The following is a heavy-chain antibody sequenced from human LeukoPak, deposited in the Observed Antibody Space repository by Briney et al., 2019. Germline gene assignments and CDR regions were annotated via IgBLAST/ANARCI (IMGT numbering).Heavy chain of an antibody. CDR2: INPNSGGT. D-gene: IGHD3-10*01. J-gene: IGHJ4*02. CDR1: GYTFTGYY. CDR3: ARGDPYGSGSYYFGY. Sequence: GASVKVSCKASGYTFTGYYMHWVRQAPGQGLEWMGWINPNSGGTNYAQKFQGWVTMTRDTSISTAYMELSRLRSDDTAVYYCARGDPYGSGSYYFGYWGQGTLVTVSS. V-gene: IGHV1-2*04.